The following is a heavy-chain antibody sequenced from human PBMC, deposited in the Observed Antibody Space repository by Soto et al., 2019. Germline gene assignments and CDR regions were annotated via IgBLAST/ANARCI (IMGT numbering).Heavy chain of an antibody. CDR1: GYTLTSYG. CDR2: ISAYNGNT. Sequence: ASVKVSCTASGYTLTSYGISWVRQAPGQGLEWMGWISAYNGNTNYAQKLQGRVTMTTDTSTSTAYMELRSLRAEDTAVYYCAKGLSSIAAHVLWFDPWGQGTLVTVSS. D-gene: IGHD6-6*01. CDR3: AKGLSSIAAHVLWFDP. V-gene: IGHV1-18*01. J-gene: IGHJ5*02.